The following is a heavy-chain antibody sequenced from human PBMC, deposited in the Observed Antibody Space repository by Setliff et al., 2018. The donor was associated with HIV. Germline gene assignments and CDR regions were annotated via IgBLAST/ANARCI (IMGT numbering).Heavy chain of an antibody. J-gene: IGHJ6*02. CDR3: ARRLQFLEFLHGVGGLDV. V-gene: IGHV4-38-2*02. D-gene: IGHD3-3*01. CDR1: GYPISSGYY. Sequence: SETLSLTCTVSGYPISSGYYWGWIRQPPGKGLEWIGSIYHSGTTYYNPPLKSRVTISVDTSKNQFPLKLSSATAADTAVYYCARRLQFLEFLHGVGGLDVWGQGTTVTVSS. CDR2: IYHSGTT.